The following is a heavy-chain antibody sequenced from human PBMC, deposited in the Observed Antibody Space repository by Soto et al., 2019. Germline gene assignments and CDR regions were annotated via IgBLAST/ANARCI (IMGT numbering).Heavy chain of an antibody. CDR2: IFPNGRDK. Sequence: QVQLVQSGGGVVQPGRSLRLSCAASGFNFNTYFMHWVRQAPGKGLEWVAMIFPNGRDKEYADSVKGRFTISRDNSNXXXXXXXXXXXXXXXXVYYCARXDEHGSNCDLAYWGQGALVTVSS. CDR1: GFNFNTYF. CDR3: ARXDEHGSNCDLAY. V-gene: IGHV3-30*03. D-gene: IGHD3-10*01. J-gene: IGHJ4*02.